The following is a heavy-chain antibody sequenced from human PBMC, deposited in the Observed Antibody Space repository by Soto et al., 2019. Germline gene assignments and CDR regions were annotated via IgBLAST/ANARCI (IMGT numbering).Heavy chain of an antibody. CDR1: GFTFSNAW. CDR2: TRNKANRYTT. D-gene: IGHD3-10*01. CDR3: VRTSHYGSGTWNFDF. V-gene: IGHV3-72*01. Sequence: GGSLRLSCAASGFTFSNAWINWVRQAPGKGLEWVGRTRNKANRYTTEYAASVKGRFTVSRDESMNSLHLQMNSLKTEDTAVYYCVRTSHYGSGTWNFDFWGQGTVVTVSS. J-gene: IGHJ4*02.